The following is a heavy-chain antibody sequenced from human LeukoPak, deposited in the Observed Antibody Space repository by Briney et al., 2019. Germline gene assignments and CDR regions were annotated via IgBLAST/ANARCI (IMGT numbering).Heavy chain of an antibody. V-gene: IGHV3-48*04. CDR3: ARAITGDEYYFDY. Sequence: PGGSLRLSCAASGFTFSSYSMNWVRQAPGKGLEWVSYISTTSSTIYYADSVKGRFTISRDNAKNSLYLQMNSLRAEDTAVYYCARAITGDEYYFDYWGQGTLVTVSS. CDR2: ISTTSSTI. J-gene: IGHJ4*02. CDR1: GFTFSSYS. D-gene: IGHD7-27*01.